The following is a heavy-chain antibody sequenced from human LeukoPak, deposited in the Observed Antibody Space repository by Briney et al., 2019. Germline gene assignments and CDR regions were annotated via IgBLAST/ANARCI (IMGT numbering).Heavy chain of an antibody. CDR2: ISSSGGSN. CDR1: GLSFSNAW. D-gene: IGHD6-19*01. V-gene: IGHV3-23*01. Sequence: GGSLRLSCAASGLSFSNAWMSWVRQAPGKGLEWVSPISSSGGSNFYADSVKGRFTISRDNSKNTLYLQMNSLRAEDTAVYYCARGWNYVAYWGQGTLVTVSS. J-gene: IGHJ4*02. CDR3: ARGWNYVAY.